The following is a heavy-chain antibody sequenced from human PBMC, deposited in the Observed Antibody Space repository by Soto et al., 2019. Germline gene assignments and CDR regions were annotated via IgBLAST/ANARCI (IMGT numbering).Heavy chain of an antibody. Sequence: QVQLVESGGGVVQPGRSLRISCAASGFTFSSYGMHWVRQAPGKGLEWVAVIWYDGSNKYYADSVKGGFTISRDNSKKVHELQINSHGSEDIGGHDCAMGGGYCSSTSCYTDYWGQGTLVTVS. CDR2: IWYDGSNK. J-gene: IGHJ4*02. V-gene: IGHV3-33*01. D-gene: IGHD2-2*02. CDR1: GFTFSSYG. CDR3: AMGGGYCSSTSCYTDY.